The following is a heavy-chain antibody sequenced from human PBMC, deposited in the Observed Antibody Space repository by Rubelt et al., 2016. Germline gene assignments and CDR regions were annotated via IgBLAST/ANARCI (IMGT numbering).Heavy chain of an antibody. CDR3: ARGGGFTIFGAIDY. CDR1: GGSISSYY. CDR2: IYYSGST. V-gene: IGHV4-59*01. D-gene: IGHD3-3*01. Sequence: QVQLQESGPGLVKPSETLSLTCTVSGGSISSYYWSWIRQPPGKGLEWIGYIYYSGSTNYNPSLKSRVTISVDTSKNQFSLKLSSVTAADTAVYYCARGGGFTIFGAIDYWGQGTLVTVSS. J-gene: IGHJ4*02.